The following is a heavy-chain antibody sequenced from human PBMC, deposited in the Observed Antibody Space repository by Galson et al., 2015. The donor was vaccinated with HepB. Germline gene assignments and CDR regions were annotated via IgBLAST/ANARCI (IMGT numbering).Heavy chain of an antibody. CDR2: IYYSGST. CDR3: ARVAGGGAVVYAMDYYFDY. V-gene: IGHV4-39*07. D-gene: IGHD2-8*02. CDR1: GGSISSSSYY. J-gene: IGHJ4*02. Sequence: SETLSLTCTVSGGSISSSSYYWGWIRQPPGKGLEWIGSIYYSGSTYYNPSLKSRVTISVDTSKNQFSLKLSSVTAADTAVYYCARVAGGGAVVYAMDYYFDYWGQGTLVTVSS.